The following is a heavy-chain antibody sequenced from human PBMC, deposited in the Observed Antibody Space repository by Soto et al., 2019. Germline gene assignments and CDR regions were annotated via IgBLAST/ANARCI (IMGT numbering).Heavy chain of an antibody. D-gene: IGHD3-10*02. V-gene: IGHV3-53*04. J-gene: IGHJ4*02. Sequence: ATLSLTCTVSGGSISSGGYYWSWIRQHPGKGLDWVSVLYSDGTTYYADSVKGRFTISRHNSKNKPFLQMNSLRPEDTAVYYCAGFDPMYCLDYWGQGTLVTVSS. CDR1: GGSISSGGYY. CDR3: AGFDPMYCLDY. CDR2: LYSDGTT.